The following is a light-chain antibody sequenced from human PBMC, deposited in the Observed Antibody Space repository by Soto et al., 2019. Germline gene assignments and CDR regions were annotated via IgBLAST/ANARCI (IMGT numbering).Light chain of an antibody. CDR3: QSYDNSLSAYV. V-gene: IGLV2-14*03. CDR2: GST. Sequence: QSALTQPASVSGSAGQSITISCSGTMRDVGAYNLVSWYQQHPGTAPKLLIFGSTNRPSGVPDRFSGSKSATSASLAITGLQAEDEADYYCQSYDNSLSAYVFGTGTKLTVL. J-gene: IGLJ1*01. CDR1: MRDVGAYNL.